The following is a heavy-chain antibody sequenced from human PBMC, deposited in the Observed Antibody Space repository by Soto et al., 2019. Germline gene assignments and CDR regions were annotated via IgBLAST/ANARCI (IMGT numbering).Heavy chain of an antibody. J-gene: IGHJ6*02. V-gene: IGHV3-23*01. D-gene: IGHD2-15*01. Sequence: EVQLLESGGGLVQPGGSLRLSCVPSGFTFDTYAMSWVRQIPGKGLEWVSTISASGSSTYYADSVKGRFTISRDNFKKTLHLQLNSLTAEDAAVYYCAKRRPGSDYYYGLDVWGQGTTVTVSS. CDR2: ISASGSST. CDR3: AKRRPGSDYYYGLDV. CDR1: GFTFDTYA.